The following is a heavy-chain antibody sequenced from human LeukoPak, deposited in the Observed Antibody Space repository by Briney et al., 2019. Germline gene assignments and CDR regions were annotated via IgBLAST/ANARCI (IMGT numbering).Heavy chain of an antibody. Sequence: GGSLRLSCEASGFIFSSHGFHWVRQAPGKGLEWVSYISSSGSTIYYADSVKGRFTISRDNAKNSLYLQMNSLRAEDTAVYYCARSSLAAYYDSSGYPDFWGQGTLVTVSS. J-gene: IGHJ4*02. D-gene: IGHD3-22*01. CDR3: ARSSLAAYYDSSGYPDF. CDR1: GFIFSSHG. CDR2: ISSSGSTI. V-gene: IGHV3-48*04.